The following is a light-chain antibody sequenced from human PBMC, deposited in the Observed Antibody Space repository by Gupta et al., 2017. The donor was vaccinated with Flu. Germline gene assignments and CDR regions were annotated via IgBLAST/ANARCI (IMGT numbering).Light chain of an antibody. CDR1: QNIRNA. CDR3: QEKYNDPPVDT. Sequence: SLSASVGDTVTITCRAGQNIRNALSWYQQRAGKAPDLLIYGAFRLRNGVPSRFSGSGSGTDFTLTINNLQPDDSATYYCQEKYNDPPVDTFGQGTKVEIK. V-gene: IGKV1-39*01. CDR2: GAF. J-gene: IGKJ2*01.